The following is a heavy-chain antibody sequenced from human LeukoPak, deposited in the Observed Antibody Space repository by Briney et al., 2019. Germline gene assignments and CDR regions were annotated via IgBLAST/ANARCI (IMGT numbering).Heavy chain of an antibody. V-gene: IGHV3-23*01. J-gene: IGHJ1*01. CDR3: ARSGWFGEYPEYFQH. CDR2: ISGSGGST. Sequence: GGSLRLSCAASGFTFSSYAMSWVRQAPGKGLEWVSAISGSGGSTYYADSVKGRFTISRDNSKNTLYLQMNSLRAEDTAVYYCARSGWFGEYPEYFQHWGQGTLVTVSS. D-gene: IGHD3-10*01. CDR1: GFTFSSYA.